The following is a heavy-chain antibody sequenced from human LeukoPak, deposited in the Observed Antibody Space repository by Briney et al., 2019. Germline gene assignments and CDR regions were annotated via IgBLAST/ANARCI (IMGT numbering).Heavy chain of an antibody. D-gene: IGHD5-18*01. V-gene: IGHV3-21*01. Sequence: GGSLRLSCAASGFTFGSYSMNWVRQAPGKGLEWVSSISSSSSYIYYADSVKGRFTISRDNAKNSLYLQMNSLRAEDTAVYYCARDLFGYSYGYWGDFDYWGQGTLVTVSS. CDR3: ARDLFGYSYGYWGDFDY. J-gene: IGHJ4*02. CDR2: ISSSSSYI. CDR1: GFTFGSYS.